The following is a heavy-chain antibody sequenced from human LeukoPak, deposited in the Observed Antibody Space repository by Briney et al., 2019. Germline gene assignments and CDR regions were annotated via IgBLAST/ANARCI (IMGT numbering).Heavy chain of an antibody. Sequence: GGSLRLSCAASGFTFSSYGMSRVRQAPGKGLEWVSAISGSGGSTYYADSVKGRFTISRDNAKNSLYLQMNSLRAEDTAVYYCARDSPPDDWGQGTLVTVSS. J-gene: IGHJ4*02. CDR1: GFTFSSYG. CDR3: ARDSPPDD. CDR2: ISGSGGST. V-gene: IGHV3-23*01.